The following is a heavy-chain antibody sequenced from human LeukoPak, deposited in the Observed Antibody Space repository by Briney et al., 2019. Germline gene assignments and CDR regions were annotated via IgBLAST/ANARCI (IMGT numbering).Heavy chain of an antibody. V-gene: IGHV3-23*01. CDR1: GFTFSSYA. J-gene: IGHJ4*02. D-gene: IGHD5-18*01. CDR3: AKGDTAMVNDY. Sequence: GGSLRLSCAASGFTFSSYAISWVRQAPGQGLEWVSAVSGTGGSTYYADSVKGRFTISRDTSKNTLYLQMNRLRAEDTAVYYCAKGDTAMVNDYWGQGTLVTVSS. CDR2: VSGTGGST.